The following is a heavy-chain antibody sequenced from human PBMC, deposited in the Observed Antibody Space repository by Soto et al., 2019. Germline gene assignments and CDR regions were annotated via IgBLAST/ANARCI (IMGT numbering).Heavy chain of an antibody. CDR1: GFTFSSYA. CDR2: ISYDGSNK. J-gene: IGHJ3*02. D-gene: IGHD2-15*01. Sequence: GESLKISCAASGFTFSSYAMHWVRQAPGKGLEWVAVISYDGSNKYYADSVKGRFTISRDNSKNTLYLQMNSLRAEDTAVYYCARVRRLGYCSGGSCYSDAFDIWGQGTMVTVSS. V-gene: IGHV3-30-3*01. CDR3: ARVRRLGYCSGGSCYSDAFDI.